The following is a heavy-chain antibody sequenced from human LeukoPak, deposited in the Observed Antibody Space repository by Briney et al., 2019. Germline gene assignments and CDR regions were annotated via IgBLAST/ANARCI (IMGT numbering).Heavy chain of an antibody. V-gene: IGHV3-21*01. J-gene: IGHJ4*02. Sequence: PGGSLSHSCAASGFTFISYSMNWVRQAPGKGLEWVSSISSSSSYIYYADSVKGRFTNSRDNAKNSLYLQMNSLRAEDTAVYYCARAYHDSPPNLFVYWGQGTLVTVSS. D-gene: IGHD3-22*01. CDR2: ISSSSSYI. CDR3: ARAYHDSPPNLFVY. CDR1: GFTFISYS.